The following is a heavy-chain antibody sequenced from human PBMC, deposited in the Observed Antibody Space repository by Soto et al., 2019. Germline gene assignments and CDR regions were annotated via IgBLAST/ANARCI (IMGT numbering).Heavy chain of an antibody. CDR2: ASPDGSST. D-gene: IGHD4-17*01. CDR3: ASHGSGDYFWFDP. J-gene: IGHJ5*02. V-gene: IGHV3-74*01. CDR1: GFTFSSYS. Sequence: LRLSCAASGFTFSSYSMNWVRQPPGKGLMWVSRASPDGSSTSYADSVKGRFTISRDNVKNMLYMEMKSLRAEDTAVYYCASHGSGDYFWFDPWGQGTLVTVSS.